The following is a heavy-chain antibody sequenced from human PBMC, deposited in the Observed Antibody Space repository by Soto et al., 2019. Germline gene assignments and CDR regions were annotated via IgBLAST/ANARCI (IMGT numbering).Heavy chain of an antibody. Sequence: GASVKVSCKASGYTFTSYGISWVRQAPGQGLEWMGWISAYNGNTNYAQKLQGRVTMTTDTSTSTAYMELRSLRSDDTAVYYCARWITVSPITMVRGGRNWFDPWGQGTLVTVSS. V-gene: IGHV1-18*01. CDR1: GYTFTSYG. J-gene: IGHJ5*02. CDR3: ARWITVSPITMVRGGRNWFDP. CDR2: ISAYNGNT. D-gene: IGHD3-10*01.